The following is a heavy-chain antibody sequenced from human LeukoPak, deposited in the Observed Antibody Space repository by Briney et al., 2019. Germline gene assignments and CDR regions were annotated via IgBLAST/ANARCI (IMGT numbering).Heavy chain of an antibody. CDR3: ARGSGYNYGFPDY. J-gene: IGHJ4*02. CDR2: IYSGGST. Sequence: GGSLRLSCAASGFTVSSNYMSWVRQAPGKGLEWVSVIYSGGSTYYADSVKGRFTISRDNSENTLYLQMNSLRAEDTALYYCARGSGYNYGFPDYWGQGTLVTVSS. CDR1: GFTVSSNY. V-gene: IGHV3-53*01. D-gene: IGHD5-18*01.